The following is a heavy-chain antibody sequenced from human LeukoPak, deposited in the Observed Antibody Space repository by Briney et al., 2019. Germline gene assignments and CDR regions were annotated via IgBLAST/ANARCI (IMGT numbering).Heavy chain of an antibody. D-gene: IGHD3-22*01. CDR1: EFIFSSYS. Sequence: GGPLRLSCAASEFIFSSYSMNWVRQTPGKGLEWVSYISSSSSTIYYADSVKGRFTISRDNSKNTLYLQMNSLRAEDTAVYYCAKEYSPSGYPDAFDIWGQGTMVTVSS. J-gene: IGHJ3*02. CDR2: ISSSSSTI. CDR3: AKEYSPSGYPDAFDI. V-gene: IGHV3-48*01.